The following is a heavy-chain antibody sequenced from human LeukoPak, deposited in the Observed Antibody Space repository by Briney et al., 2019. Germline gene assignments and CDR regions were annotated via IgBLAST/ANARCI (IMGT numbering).Heavy chain of an antibody. CDR2: IHHSGSI. Sequence: SGTLSLTCAVSGGSISSSKWWSWVRQPPGKGLEWIGEIHHSGSITYNPSLKSRVTISADKSKNQFSLKLSSVTAADTAVYYCARQYSGYGDYWGQGTLVTVSS. J-gene: IGHJ4*02. CDR3: ARQYSGYGDY. V-gene: IGHV4-4*02. D-gene: IGHD5-12*01. CDR1: GGSISSSKW.